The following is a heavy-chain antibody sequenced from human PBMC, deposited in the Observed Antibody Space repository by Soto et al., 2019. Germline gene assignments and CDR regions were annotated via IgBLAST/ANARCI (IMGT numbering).Heavy chain of an antibody. CDR3: ASSGYCSGGSCSYPQYYYYGMDV. CDR2: IYYSGST. J-gene: IGHJ6*02. V-gene: IGHV4-59*01. D-gene: IGHD2-15*01. Sequence: SETLSLTWTVSGGSISRCDWSWRRQSPGKGLEWIGYIYYSGSTNYNPSLKSRVTISIDTSKNQFSLKLSSVTAADTAVYYCASSGYCSGGSCSYPQYYYYGMDVWGQGTTVTVS. CDR1: GGSISRCD.